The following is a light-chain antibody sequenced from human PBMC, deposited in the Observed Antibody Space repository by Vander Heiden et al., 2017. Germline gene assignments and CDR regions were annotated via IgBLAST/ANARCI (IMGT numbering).Light chain of an antibody. CDR2: RTN. Sequence: QTVVTQEPSLSVSPGGTVTLTCGFSSGSVSARYYPSWDQQTPGQATRILIYRTNTRSSGVPDRFSASIRGNKAALTITGAKADDEADYYCVLFRGSGTWVFGGGTKGTVL. V-gene: IGLV8-61*01. CDR3: VLFRGSGTWV. CDR1: SGSVSARYY. J-gene: IGLJ3*02.